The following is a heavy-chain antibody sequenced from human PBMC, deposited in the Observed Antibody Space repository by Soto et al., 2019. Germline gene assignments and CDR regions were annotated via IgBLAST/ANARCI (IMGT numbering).Heavy chain of an antibody. Sequence: QVHLQQWGAGLLKPSETLSLTCAVNGGSLTGYYWSWIRQPPGKGLEWIGEIKDGGVTNYSPSLKGRVTSSADTSKNQFSRNLNSVTAADTAVYYCARGEEGIAATHWDQGTLVTVSS. CDR1: GGSLTGYY. D-gene: IGHD5-12*01. CDR2: IKDGGVT. J-gene: IGHJ4*02. V-gene: IGHV4-34*01. CDR3: ARGEEGIAATH.